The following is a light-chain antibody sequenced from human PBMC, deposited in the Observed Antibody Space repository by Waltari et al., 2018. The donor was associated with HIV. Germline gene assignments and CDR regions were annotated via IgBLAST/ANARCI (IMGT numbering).Light chain of an antibody. CDR1: SSDVGSYTL. CDR2: EVS. V-gene: IGLV2-23*02. J-gene: IGLJ3*02. CDR3: CSYAGSSTFYWV. Sequence: QSALTQPASVSGSPGQSITISCTGTSSDVGSYTLVSWYQQHPGKAPKLMIYEVSKRPSGVSNRFSGSKSGNTASLTISGLQAEDEADYYCCSYAGSSTFYWVFGGGTKLTVL.